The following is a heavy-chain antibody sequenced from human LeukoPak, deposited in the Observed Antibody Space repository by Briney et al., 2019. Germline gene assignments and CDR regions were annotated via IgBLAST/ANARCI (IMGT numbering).Heavy chain of an antibody. CDR2: IGRSDNIR. CDR1: GFTFNNYW. D-gene: IGHD1-26*01. V-gene: IGHV3-48*04. Sequence: PGGSLRLSCAASGFTFNNYWMSWVRQAPGKGLEWISHIGRSDNIRHYADSVKGRFSISRDNAKNSLYLQMNNLRAEDTAVYYCAKGSGSYLSPLYYFDYWGQGTLVTVSS. J-gene: IGHJ4*02. CDR3: AKGSGSYLSPLYYFDY.